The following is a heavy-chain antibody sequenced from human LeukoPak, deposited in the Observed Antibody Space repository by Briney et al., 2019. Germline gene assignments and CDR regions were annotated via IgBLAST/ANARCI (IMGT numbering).Heavy chain of an antibody. CDR3: ARVRDYDFWSGPDAYYFDY. CDR2: IYYSGST. CDR1: GGSISSYY. V-gene: IGHV4-59*01. D-gene: IGHD3-3*01. J-gene: IGHJ4*02. Sequence: KPSETLSLTCTVPGGSISSYYWSWIRQPPGKGLGWIGYIYYSGSTNYNPSLKSRVTISVNTSKNQFSLKLSSVTAADTAVYYCARVRDYDFWSGPDAYYFDYWGQGTLVTVSS.